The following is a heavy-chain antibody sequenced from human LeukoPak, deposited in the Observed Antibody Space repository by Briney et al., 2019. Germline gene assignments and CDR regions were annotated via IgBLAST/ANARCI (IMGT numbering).Heavy chain of an antibody. D-gene: IGHD6-19*01. CDR1: GGTFSSYA. V-gene: IGHV1-69*01. Sequence: GSSVKVSCKASGGTFSSYAISWVRQAPGQGLEWMGGIIPIFGTANYAQKFQGRVTITADESTGTAYMELSSLRSEDTAVYYCARDLTPAGVYYGMDVWGQGTTVTVSS. CDR2: IIPIFGTA. CDR3: ARDLTPAGVYYGMDV. J-gene: IGHJ6*02.